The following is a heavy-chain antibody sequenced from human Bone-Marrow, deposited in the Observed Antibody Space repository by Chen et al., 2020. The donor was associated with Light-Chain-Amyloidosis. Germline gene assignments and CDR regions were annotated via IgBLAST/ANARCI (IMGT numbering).Heavy chain of an antibody. J-gene: IGHJ4*02. D-gene: IGHD3-22*01. Sequence: QVQLQQWGAGLLKPSETLSLTCAVYGGSFSGYYWSWIRQPPGKGLEWIGEINHSGSTNYNPSLKSRVTISVDTSKNQFSLKLSSVTAADTAVYYCARGAPNITMIVVVIHSEYYFDYWGQGTLVTVSS. CDR2: INHSGST. CDR3: ARGAPNITMIVVVIHSEYYFDY. V-gene: IGHV4-34*01. CDR1: GGSFSGYY.